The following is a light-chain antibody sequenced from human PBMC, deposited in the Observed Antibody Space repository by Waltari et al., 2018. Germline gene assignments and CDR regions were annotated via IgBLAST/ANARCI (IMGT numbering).Light chain of an antibody. J-gene: IGLJ2*01. Sequence: QSVLTQPPSASGTPGQRFTISCSVSSPNIGSNPVNWYQQLPGTAPKLLIYSNNQRPSGVPDRFSGSKSGTSASLAISGLQSEDEADYYCAAWDDSLNGVVFGGGTKLTVL. V-gene: IGLV1-44*01. CDR3: AAWDDSLNGVV. CDR2: SNN. CDR1: SPNIGSNP.